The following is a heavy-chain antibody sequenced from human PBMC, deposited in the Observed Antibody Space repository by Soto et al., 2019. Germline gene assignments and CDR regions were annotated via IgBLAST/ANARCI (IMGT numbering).Heavy chain of an antibody. V-gene: IGHV1-46*03. D-gene: IGHD6-13*01. CDR2: INPSGGST. CDR3: AFSDALYSSSWYYFDY. CDR1: GYTFTSYY. J-gene: IGHJ4*02. Sequence: ASVKVSCKASGYTFTSYYMHWVRQAPGQGLEWMGIINPSGGSTSYAQKFQGRVTMTRDTSTSTVYMELSSLRSEDTAVYYCAFSDALYSSSWYYFDYWGQGTLVTVSS.